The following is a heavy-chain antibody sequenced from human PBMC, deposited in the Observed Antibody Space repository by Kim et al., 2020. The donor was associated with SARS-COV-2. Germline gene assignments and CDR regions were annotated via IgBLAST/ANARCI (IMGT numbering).Heavy chain of an antibody. CDR1: GFTVSSNY. J-gene: IGHJ4*02. CDR2: IYSGGST. Sequence: GESLRLSCAASGFTVSSNYMSWVRQAPGKGLEWVSVIYSGGSTYYADSVKGRFTISRDNSKNTLYLQMNSLRAEDTAVYYCARGYGYYYGSGSYPWDSYYFDYWGQGTLVTVSS. CDR3: ARGYGYYYGSGSYPWDSYYFDY. D-gene: IGHD3-10*01. V-gene: IGHV3-66*01.